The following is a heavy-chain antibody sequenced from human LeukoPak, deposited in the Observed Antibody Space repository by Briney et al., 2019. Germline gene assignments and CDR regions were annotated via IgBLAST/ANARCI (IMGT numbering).Heavy chain of an antibody. Sequence: SETLFFTSTVAGGSISCYFWRWIRQPPGRVLGRIGYYYYNGSTNYNPSCQSRVTISVDKSKNQFSLKLRSVTAADTAVYYCARYHGGTSVYFHHWGQGTLVSVSS. CDR2: YYYNGST. CDR3: ARYHGGTSVYFHH. J-gene: IGHJ1*01. D-gene: IGHD4-23*01. CDR1: GGSISCYF. V-gene: IGHV4-59*08.